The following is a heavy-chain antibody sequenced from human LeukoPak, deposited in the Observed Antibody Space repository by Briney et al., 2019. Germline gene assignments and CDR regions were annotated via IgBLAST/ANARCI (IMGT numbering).Heavy chain of an antibody. Sequence: GGSLRLSCAASGFTFSNYGMSWVRQAPGKGLEWVSSISGSGDSTYYADSVKGRFTISRDNSKNTLYLQMNSLRAEDTAVYYCAELGITMIGGVWGKGTTVTISS. CDR1: GFTFSNYG. J-gene: IGHJ6*04. CDR3: AELGITMIGGV. CDR2: ISGSGDST. D-gene: IGHD3-10*02. V-gene: IGHV3-23*01.